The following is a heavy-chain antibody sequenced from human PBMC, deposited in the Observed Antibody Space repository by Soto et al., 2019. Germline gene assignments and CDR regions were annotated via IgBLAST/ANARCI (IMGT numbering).Heavy chain of an antibody. J-gene: IGHJ6*02. D-gene: IGHD3-10*01. CDR2: IYYSGST. CDR3: ARAGGWFGEVSRYYYGMDV. Sequence: SETLSLTCTVSGGSISSSSYYWGWIRQPPGKGLEWIGSIYYSGSTYYNPSLKSRVTISVDTSKNQFSLKLSSVTAADTAVYYCARAGGWFGEVSRYYYGMDVWGQGTTVTVSS. V-gene: IGHV4-39*01. CDR1: GGSISSSSYY.